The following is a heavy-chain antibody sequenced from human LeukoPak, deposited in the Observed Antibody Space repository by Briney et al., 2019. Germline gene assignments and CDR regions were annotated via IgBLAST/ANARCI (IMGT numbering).Heavy chain of an antibody. Sequence: PGGSLRLSCAASGFTFSSYSMNWVRQAPGKGLEWVSSISSSSSYIYYADSVKGRFTISRDNAKNSLYLQMNSLRAEDTAVYYCAKGGISTIVRGVIGYMDVWGKGTTVTISS. V-gene: IGHV3-21*01. CDR2: ISSSSSYI. D-gene: IGHD3-10*01. CDR3: AKGGISTIVRGVIGYMDV. J-gene: IGHJ6*03. CDR1: GFTFSSYS.